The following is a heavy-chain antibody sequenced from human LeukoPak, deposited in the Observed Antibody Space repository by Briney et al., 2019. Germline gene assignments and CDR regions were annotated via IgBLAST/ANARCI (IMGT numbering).Heavy chain of an antibody. CDR2: INPNSGGT. Sequence: ASVKVSCKASGYTFTGYYMHWVRQAPGQGLEWMGWINPNSGGTNYAQKFQGRVTMTRDTSISTAYMEVSSLRPDDTAVYCCARPTLQTLGAWGQGTLVTVSS. V-gene: IGHV1-2*02. J-gene: IGHJ5*02. CDR3: ARPTLQTLGA. CDR1: GYTFTGYY. D-gene: IGHD3-10*01.